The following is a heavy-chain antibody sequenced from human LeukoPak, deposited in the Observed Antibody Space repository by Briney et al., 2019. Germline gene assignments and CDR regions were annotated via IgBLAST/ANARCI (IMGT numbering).Heavy chain of an antibody. CDR2: ISAGGGST. Sequence: PGGSLRLSCAASGFTFSSYDMNWVRQAPGKGLEWVSSISAGGGSTYYGDSVKGRFTISRDNSKNTLYLQMNSLRAEDTALYCCAKLFHLWGQGTMVTVSS. CDR1: GFTFSSYD. J-gene: IGHJ3*01. V-gene: IGHV3-23*01. CDR3: AKLFHL.